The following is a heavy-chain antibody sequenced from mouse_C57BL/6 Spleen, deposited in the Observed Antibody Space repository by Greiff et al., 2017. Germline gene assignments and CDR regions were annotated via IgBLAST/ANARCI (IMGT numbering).Heavy chain of an antibody. J-gene: IGHJ2*01. CDR2: ISDGGSYT. CDR3: ARGNFYFDY. CDR1: GFTFSSYA. V-gene: IGHV5-4*03. Sequence: EVMLVESGGGLVKPGGSLKLSCAASGFTFSSYAMSWVRQTPEKRLEWVATISDGGSYTYYPENVKGRFTISRDNAKNNLYLQMSHLKSEDTAMYYCARGNFYFDYWGQGTTLTVSS.